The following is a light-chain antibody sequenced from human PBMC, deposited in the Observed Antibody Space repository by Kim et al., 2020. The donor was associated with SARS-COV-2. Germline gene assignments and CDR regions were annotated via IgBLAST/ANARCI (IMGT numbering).Light chain of an antibody. Sequence: ASVGDRVTITCRTSHDISKYFAWFQQTPGKAPKPLIYSTSKLHRGVSSNFSGSGSGTVFTLTISGLQPEHYATYYCQQYKDYPLTFGGGTQVDIK. CDR1: HDISKY. CDR3: QQYKDYPLT. CDR2: STS. V-gene: IGKV1-16*02. J-gene: IGKJ4*01.